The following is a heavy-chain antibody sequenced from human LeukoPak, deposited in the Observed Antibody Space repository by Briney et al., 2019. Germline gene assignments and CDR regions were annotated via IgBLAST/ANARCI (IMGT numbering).Heavy chain of an antibody. J-gene: IGHJ3*02. CDR2: IIPIFGTA. CDR1: GGTFSSYA. CDR3: ARLRAVIRDDAFDI. Sequence: GSSVKVSCKASGGTFSSYAISWVRQAPGQGLEWMGGIIPIFGTANYAQKFQGRVTITADESTSTAYMELSSLRSEDTAVYYCARLRAVIRDDAFDIWGQGTMVTVSS. V-gene: IGHV1-69*01. D-gene: IGHD2/OR15-2a*01.